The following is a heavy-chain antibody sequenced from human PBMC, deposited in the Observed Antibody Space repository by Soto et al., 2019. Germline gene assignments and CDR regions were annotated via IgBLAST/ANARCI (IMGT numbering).Heavy chain of an antibody. CDR1: GYTFTSYY. CDR2: INPSGGST. J-gene: IGHJ6*03. CDR3: ARDGIVRFLEWSPSYYYYYMDV. V-gene: IGHV1-46*03. Sequence: GASVKVSCKASGYTFTSYYMHWVRHAPGQGLEWMGIINPSGGSTSYAQKFQGRVTMTRDTSTSTVYMELSSLRSEDTAVYYYARDGIVRFLEWSPSYYYYYMDVWGKGTTVTVSS. D-gene: IGHD3-3*01.